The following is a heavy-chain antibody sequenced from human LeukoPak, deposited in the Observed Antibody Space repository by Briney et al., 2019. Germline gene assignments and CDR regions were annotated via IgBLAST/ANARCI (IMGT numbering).Heavy chain of an antibody. V-gene: IGHV1-46*01. D-gene: IGHD3-10*01. CDR2: INPSGGST. Sequence: ATVKVSCKASGYTFTSYYMHWVRQAPGQGLEWMGIINPSGGSTSYAQKFQGRVTMTRDMSTSTAYMELRSLRSDDTAVYYCARDRYYYGSGSQGKLDYWGQGTLVTVSS. CDR3: ARDRYYYGSGSQGKLDY. CDR1: GYTFTSYY. J-gene: IGHJ4*02.